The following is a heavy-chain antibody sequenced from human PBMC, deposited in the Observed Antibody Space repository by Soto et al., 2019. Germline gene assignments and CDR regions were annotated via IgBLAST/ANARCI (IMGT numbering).Heavy chain of an antibody. CDR1: GFTFSDYY. Sequence: GGSLRLSCAASGFTFSDYYMSWIRQAPGKGLEWVSYISSSGSTIYYADSVKGRFTISRDNAKNSLYLQMNSLRAEDTAVYYCAKTSSWYLLSCAFDIWGQGTMVTVSS. V-gene: IGHV3-11*01. D-gene: IGHD6-13*01. CDR3: AKTSSWYLLSCAFDI. J-gene: IGHJ3*02. CDR2: ISSSGSTI.